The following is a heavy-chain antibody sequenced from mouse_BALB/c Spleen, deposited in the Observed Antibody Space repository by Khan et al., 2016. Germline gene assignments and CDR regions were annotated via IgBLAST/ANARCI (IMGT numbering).Heavy chain of an antibody. CDR2: IDPYYGGT. CDR1: GYSFTGYN. CDR3: ARGYGNYVNWYFDV. J-gene: IGHJ1*01. V-gene: IGHV1-39*01. Sequence: VQLKQSGPGLEKPGASVKISCKASGYSFTGYNMNWVKQSNGKSLEWIGDIDPYYGGTSYNQKFKGKATLTVDTSSSTAYMQLNSLTSAASAVYYCARGYGNYVNWYFDVWGAGTTVTVSS. D-gene: IGHD2-10*02.